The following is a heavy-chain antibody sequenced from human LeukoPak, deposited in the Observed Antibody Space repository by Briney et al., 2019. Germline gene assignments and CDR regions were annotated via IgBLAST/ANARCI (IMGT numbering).Heavy chain of an antibody. CDR2: IYPGDSDT. Sequence: GESLRISCKGSGYNFTSYWIGWVRQMPGKGLELMGIIYPGDSDTRYSPSLQGQVTISADKSISTAYLQWSSLTASDTAMYYCTRNFRGRLGTTVFYNWFDLWGQGTLVTVSS. CDR1: GYNFTSYW. V-gene: IGHV5-51*01. D-gene: IGHD1-7*01. J-gene: IGHJ5*02. CDR3: TRNFRGRLGTTVFYNWFDL.